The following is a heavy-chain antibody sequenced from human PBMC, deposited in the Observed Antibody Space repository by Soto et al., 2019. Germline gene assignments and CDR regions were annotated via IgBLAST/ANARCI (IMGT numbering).Heavy chain of an antibody. V-gene: IGHV1-18*04. CDR1: GYMFASFG. CDR2: ISAYTGNT. CDR3: AIDRSAYARNFAAFDF. D-gene: IGHD1-7*01. Sequence: QVQLVQSGAEVKKSGASVKVSCKASGYMFASFGISWVRQAPGQGLEWMGWISAYTGNTKYAQKVQDRVTMTIDTSTITDYSELRSLRSDDTAMYFCAIDRSAYARNFAAFDFWGQGTMVTVSS. J-gene: IGHJ3*01.